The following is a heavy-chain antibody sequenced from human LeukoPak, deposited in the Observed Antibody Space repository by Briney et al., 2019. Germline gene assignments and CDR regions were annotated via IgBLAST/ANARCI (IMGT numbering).Heavy chain of an antibody. V-gene: IGHV4-59*01. CDR2: IYYRGST. D-gene: IGHD3-3*01. Sequence: SETLSLTCTVSGGSIQTYYWSGIRQPPGKGLEWIGNIYYRGSTNYNPSLKSRVTISVDTSKNQFSLKVSSVTAADTAVYFCAIGENDYDVWTGYYYWGQGTLVTVSS. J-gene: IGHJ4*02. CDR1: GGSIQTYY. CDR3: AIGENDYDVWTGYYY.